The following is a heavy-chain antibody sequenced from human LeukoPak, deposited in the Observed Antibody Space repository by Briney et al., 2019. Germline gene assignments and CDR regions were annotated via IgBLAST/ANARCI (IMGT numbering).Heavy chain of an antibody. CDR1: GFTFSDYY. D-gene: IGHD4-17*01. Sequence: GGSLRLSCAASGFTFSDYYMSWIRQAPGKGLEWLSYISSSGSPIYYADSVKGRFTISRDNAKNSLYLQMNSLRAEDTAVYYCAKDTTTVTSQGDYWGQGTLVTVSS. CDR2: ISSSGSPI. V-gene: IGHV3-11*04. J-gene: IGHJ4*02. CDR3: AKDTTTVTSQGDY.